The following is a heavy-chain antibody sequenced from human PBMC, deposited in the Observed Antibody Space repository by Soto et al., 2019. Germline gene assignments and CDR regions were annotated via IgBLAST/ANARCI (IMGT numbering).Heavy chain of an antibody. J-gene: IGHJ6*02. V-gene: IGHV1-58*01. CDR1: GFTFSASA. Sequence: SVKVSCKASGFTFSASAVQWVRQARGQRLEWIGWIVVGSGDTNYAQDFQERVTITMDMSTSTAYMQLSSLRSEDTAIYYCAGTTSSYYYYGMDVWGQGTTVTVSS. CDR3: AGTTSSYYYYGMDV. CDR2: IVVGSGDT. D-gene: IGHD1-7*01.